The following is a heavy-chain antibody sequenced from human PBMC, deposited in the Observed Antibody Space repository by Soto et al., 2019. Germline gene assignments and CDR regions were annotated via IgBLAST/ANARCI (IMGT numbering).Heavy chain of an antibody. D-gene: IGHD4-17*01. J-gene: IGHJ5*02. CDR2: IFPILGIA. CDR1: GGTFSSYT. Sequence: QVQLVQSGAEVKKPGSSVKVSCKASGGTFSSYTISWVRQAPGQGLEWMGRIFPILGIANYAQKFQGRVTITADKSTSTAYMELSSLRSEDTAVYYCAHRSSPDYGDYPGYNWFDPWGQGTLVTVSS. CDR3: AHRSSPDYGDYPGYNWFDP. V-gene: IGHV1-69*02.